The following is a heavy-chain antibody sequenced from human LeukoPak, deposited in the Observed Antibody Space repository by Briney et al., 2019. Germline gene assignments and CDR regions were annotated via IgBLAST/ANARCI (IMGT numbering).Heavy chain of an antibody. Sequence: SETLSPTCTVSGGSISDYYWSWIRQPPGKGLEWIGWIFGIGDFNYNPSLKSRLSISVDTSNNQFSLKLTSATAADTAVYYCAREKDTGSNHAKIRYDIWGQGTMVTVSS. CDR1: GGSISDYY. D-gene: IGHD1-26*01. J-gene: IGHJ3*02. V-gene: IGHV4-59*01. CDR2: IFGIGDF. CDR3: AREKDTGSNHAKIRYDI.